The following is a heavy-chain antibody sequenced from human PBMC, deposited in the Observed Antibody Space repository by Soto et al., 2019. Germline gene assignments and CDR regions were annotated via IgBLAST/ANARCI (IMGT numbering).Heavy chain of an antibody. J-gene: IGHJ4*02. Sequence: QVQLQESGPGLVKPSQTLSLTCTVSGGSISSGGYYWSWIRQHPGKGLEWIGYIYYSGSTYYNPSLKSRVTISVDTSKNQFSLKLSSVTAADTAVYYCARGNYYDSSGYYYGFDYWGQGTLVTVSS. CDR2: IYYSGST. CDR1: GGSISSGGYY. CDR3: ARGNYYDSSGYYYGFDY. V-gene: IGHV4-31*03. D-gene: IGHD3-22*01.